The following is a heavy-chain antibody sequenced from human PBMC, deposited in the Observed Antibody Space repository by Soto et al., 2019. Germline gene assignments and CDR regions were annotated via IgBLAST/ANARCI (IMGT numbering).Heavy chain of an antibody. J-gene: IGHJ6*02. V-gene: IGHV4-61*01. D-gene: IGHD6-13*01. CDR2: IYYSGST. CDR1: GGSVSSGSYY. CDR3: ARDNRDSSSWYRPTRYYYYYGMDV. Sequence: LSLTCTVSGGSVSSGSYYWSWIRQPPGKGLDWIGYIYYSGSTNYNPSLKSRVTISVDTSKNQFSLKLSSVTAADTAVYYCARDNRDSSSWYRPTRYYYYYGMDVWGQGXTVTVYS.